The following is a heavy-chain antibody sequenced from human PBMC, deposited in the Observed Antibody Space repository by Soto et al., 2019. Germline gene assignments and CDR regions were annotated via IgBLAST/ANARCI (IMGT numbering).Heavy chain of an antibody. J-gene: IGHJ4*02. CDR3: AREDCSGGSCYPVAPYFDY. Sequence: ASVKVSCKASGYTFTSYYMHWVRQAPGQGLEWMGIINPSGGSTSYAQKFQGRVTMTRDTSTSTVYMGLSSLRSEDTAVYYCAREDCSGGSCYPVAPYFDYWGQGALVTVSS. CDR2: INPSGGST. CDR1: GYTFTSYY. V-gene: IGHV1-46*01. D-gene: IGHD2-15*01.